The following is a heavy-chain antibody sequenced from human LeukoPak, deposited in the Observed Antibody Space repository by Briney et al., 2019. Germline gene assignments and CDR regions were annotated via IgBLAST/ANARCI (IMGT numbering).Heavy chain of an antibody. V-gene: IGHV3-49*03. CDR1: GFPFSEHP. Sequence: GGSLRLSCTGSGFPFSEHPITWLRQAPGKGLEWIGFIRDKDWRGTRQYAPSVKGRFTISRDDSKSMAYLQMDGLRIEDTAIYYCARGRYGDYTDWGQGTLVVVSS. CDR2: IRDKDWRGTR. J-gene: IGHJ4*02. D-gene: IGHD4-17*01. CDR3: ARGRYGDYTD.